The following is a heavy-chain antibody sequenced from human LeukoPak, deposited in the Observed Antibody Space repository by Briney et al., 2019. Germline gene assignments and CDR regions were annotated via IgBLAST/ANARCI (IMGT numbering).Heavy chain of an antibody. D-gene: IGHD6-19*01. CDR1: GFTFSTFA. CDR2: IGASGGST. J-gene: IGHJ4*02. CDR3: AKAVYNSVSGTRSDY. V-gene: IGHV3-23*01. Sequence: PGGSLRLSCAASGFTFSTFAMSWVRQAPGKGLEWVSSIGASGGSTNYEDSVMGRFTISRDNSKDTLYLQMNSLRADDTAVYFCAKAVYNSVSGTRSDYWGQGTLVTVSS.